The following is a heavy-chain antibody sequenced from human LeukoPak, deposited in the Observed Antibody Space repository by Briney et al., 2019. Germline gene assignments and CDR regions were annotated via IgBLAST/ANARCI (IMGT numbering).Heavy chain of an antibody. CDR2: IKNDGSIT. Sequence: GESLRLSCAASGFIFSGYWMHWVGHAPGKGLVWLSRIKNDGSITSYADSVKGRFTISRDNAKNTLYLQMNSLRVEDTAVYYCTKSDWFDPWGQGTLVTVSS. CDR3: TKSDWFDP. V-gene: IGHV3-74*01. D-gene: IGHD3-3*01. J-gene: IGHJ5*02. CDR1: GFIFSGYW.